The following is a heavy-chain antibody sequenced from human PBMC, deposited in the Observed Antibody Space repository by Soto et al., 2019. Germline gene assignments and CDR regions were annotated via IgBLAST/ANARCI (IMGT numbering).Heavy chain of an antibody. V-gene: IGHV3-23*01. D-gene: IGHD5-18*01. Sequence: GSLRLSCAASGFTFSSYAMSWVRQAPGKGLEWVSANSGSGGSTYYADSVKGRFTISRDNSKNTLYLQMNSLRAEDTAVYYCVKYLLDRIKLYFDYWGQRSLVT. J-gene: IGHJ4*02. CDR1: GFTFSSYA. CDR3: VKYLLDRIKLYFDY. CDR2: NSGSGGST.